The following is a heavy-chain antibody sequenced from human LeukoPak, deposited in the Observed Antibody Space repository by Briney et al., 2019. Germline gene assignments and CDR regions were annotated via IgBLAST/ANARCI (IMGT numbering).Heavy chain of an antibody. V-gene: IGHV4-4*07. Sequence: PSETLSLTCTVPNASISIYYWSWIRQPAGKGLEWIGRIYTSGTTNYNPSLKSRVTMSVDTSKNQFSLKLSSVTAADTGVYYCTRSFPGIVGAADFWGRGTLVTVSS. CDR1: NASISIYY. CDR3: TRSFPGIVGAADF. J-gene: IGHJ4*02. CDR2: IYTSGTT. D-gene: IGHD1-26*01.